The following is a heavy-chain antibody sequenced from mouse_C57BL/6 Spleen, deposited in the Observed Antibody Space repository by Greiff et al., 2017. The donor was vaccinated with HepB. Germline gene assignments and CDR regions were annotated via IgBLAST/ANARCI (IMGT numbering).Heavy chain of an antibody. CDR1: GFSLTSYG. V-gene: IGHV2-2*01. J-gene: IGHJ4*01. CDR3: AREGTVVAFYAMDY. Sequence: VQVVESGPGLVQPSQSLSITCTVSGFSLTSYGVHWVRQSPGKGLEWLGVIWSGGSTDYNAAFISRLSISKDNSKSQVFFKMNSLQADDTAIYYCAREGTVVAFYAMDYWGQGTSVTVSS. D-gene: IGHD1-1*01. CDR2: IWSGGST.